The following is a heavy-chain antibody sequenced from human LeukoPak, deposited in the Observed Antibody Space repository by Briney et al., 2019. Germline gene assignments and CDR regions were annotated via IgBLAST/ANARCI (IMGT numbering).Heavy chain of an antibody. CDR1: GGSFSGYY. V-gene: IGHV4-34*01. Sequence: PSETLSLTCAVYGGSFSGYYWSWIRQPPGKGLEWIGEINHSGSTNYNPSLKSRVTISVDTSKNQFSLKLSSVTAADTAVYYCARGXGSSSWYRAFDYWGQGTLVTVSS. D-gene: IGHD6-13*01. CDR2: INHSGST. CDR3: ARGXGSSSWYRAFDY. J-gene: IGHJ4*02.